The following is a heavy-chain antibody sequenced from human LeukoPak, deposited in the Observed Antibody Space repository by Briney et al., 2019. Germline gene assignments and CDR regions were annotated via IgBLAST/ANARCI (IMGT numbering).Heavy chain of an antibody. CDR3: ARDLGYSSGPNY. V-gene: IGHV3-23*01. CDR2: ISGIGGST. Sequence: GGSLRLSCAASGFTFSSYAMSWVRQAPGKGLEWVSTISGIGGSTYYADSVKGRFTISRDNSKNTLYLQMNSLRAEDTAVYYCARDLGYSSGPNYWGQGTRVTVSS. J-gene: IGHJ4*02. CDR1: GFTFSSYA. D-gene: IGHD6-19*01.